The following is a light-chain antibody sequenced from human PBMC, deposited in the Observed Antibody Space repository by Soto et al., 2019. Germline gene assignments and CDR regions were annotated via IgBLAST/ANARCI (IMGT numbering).Light chain of an antibody. J-gene: IGKJ1*01. CDR2: DAS. Sequence: DIQMTQSPSTLSASVGDGVTITCRASQSISSYVSWYQQRPGKAPKLLIYDASTLESGVPTRFSGSGSGTEFTLTISSLHPDDFATYYCQQYNILSTFGQGTKVDIK. CDR1: QSISSY. V-gene: IGKV1-5*01. CDR3: QQYNILST.